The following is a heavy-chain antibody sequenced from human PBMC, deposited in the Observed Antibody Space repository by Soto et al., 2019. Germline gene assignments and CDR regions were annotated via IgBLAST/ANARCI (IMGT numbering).Heavy chain of an antibody. CDR1: GFXVSSNY. J-gene: IGHJ6*03. CDR3: ARGGCSSTSCYGMIYYYYMDV. V-gene: IGHV3-66*01. Sequence: GGSLRLSCAASGFXVSSNYMSWVRQAPGKGLEWVSVIYSGGSTYYADSVKGRFTISRDNSKNTLYLQVNSLRAEDTAVYYCARGGCSSTSCYGMIYYYYMDVWGKGTTVTVSS. D-gene: IGHD2-2*01. CDR2: IYSGGST.